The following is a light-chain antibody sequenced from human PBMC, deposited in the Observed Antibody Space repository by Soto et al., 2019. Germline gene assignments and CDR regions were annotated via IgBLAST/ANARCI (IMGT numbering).Light chain of an antibody. CDR1: SSNIGNNY. Sequence: QSVLTQPPSVSAAPGQKVTISCSGGSSNIGNNYVSWYQQVAGTAPKLLIFDNNTRPSGIPDRFSGSKSGTSATLGIAGLQTGDAADYYCATWYSSLSAWLFGGGTQLTVL. J-gene: IGLJ7*01. V-gene: IGLV1-51*01. CDR2: DNN. CDR3: ATWYSSLSAWL.